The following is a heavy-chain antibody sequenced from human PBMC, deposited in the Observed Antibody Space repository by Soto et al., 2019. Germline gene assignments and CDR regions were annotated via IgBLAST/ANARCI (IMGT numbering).Heavy chain of an antibody. J-gene: IGHJ4*02. CDR1: GFTFSSYG. CDR3: AQAAGYYESSGYYDY. V-gene: IGHV3-30*18. D-gene: IGHD3-22*01. CDR2: ISYDGSNK. Sequence: GGSLRLSCAASGFTFSSYGMHWVRQAPGKGLEWVAVISYDGSNKYYADSVKGRFTISRDNSKNTLYLQMNSLRAEDTAVYYFAQAAGYYESSGYYDYWGQGTLVNVSS.